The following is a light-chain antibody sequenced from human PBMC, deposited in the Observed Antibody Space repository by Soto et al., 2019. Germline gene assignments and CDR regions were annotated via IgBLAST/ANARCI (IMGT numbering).Light chain of an antibody. CDR1: SSNIGKNY. CDR2: DTH. J-gene: IGLJ2*01. Sequence: QSVLTQPPSVSAAPGQTVTISCSGSSSNIGKNYVCWYQQLPGTAPKLLIYDTHERPSGIPDRFSSSKSGTSATLAITGLQPGDEADYSCGTWDSSLFAVVFGGGTKLTVL. CDR3: GTWDSSLFAVV. V-gene: IGLV1-51*01.